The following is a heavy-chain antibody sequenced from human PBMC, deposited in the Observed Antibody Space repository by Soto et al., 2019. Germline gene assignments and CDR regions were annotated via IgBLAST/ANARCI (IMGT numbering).Heavy chain of an antibody. CDR3: ARAARIAAAGRYGMDV. D-gene: IGHD6-13*01. CDR1: GFTFSSYD. J-gene: IGHJ6*02. Sequence: GGSLRLSCAAPGFTFSSYDMHWVRQATGKGLEWVSAIGTAGDTYYPGSVKGRFTISRENAKNSLYLQMNSLRAGDTAVYYCARAARIAAAGRYGMDVWGQGTTVTVSS. CDR2: IGTAGDT. V-gene: IGHV3-13*01.